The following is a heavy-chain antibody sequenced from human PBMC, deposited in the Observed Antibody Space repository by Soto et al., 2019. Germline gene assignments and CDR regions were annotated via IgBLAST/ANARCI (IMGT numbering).Heavy chain of an antibody. Sequence: EVQLLESGGGLVQPGGSLRLSCAASGFTFSSYAMSWVRQAPGKGLEWVSAISGSGGSTYYADSVKGWFTISRDHSKNTVHMELYCLSAEDTAVYHGAKAGNLFYLFGSAGYYFDYWGQGTLVTVSS. CDR2: ISGSGGST. CDR3: AKAGNLFYLFGSAGYYFDY. V-gene: IGHV3-23*01. J-gene: IGHJ4*02. CDR1: GFTFSSYA. D-gene: IGHD3-16*01.